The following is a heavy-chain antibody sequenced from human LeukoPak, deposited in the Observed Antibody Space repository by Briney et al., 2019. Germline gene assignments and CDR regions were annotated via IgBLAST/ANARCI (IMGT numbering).Heavy chain of an antibody. J-gene: IGHJ4*02. CDR3: AYYGSGSYSTDY. D-gene: IGHD3-10*01. CDR1: GFTFSSNW. V-gene: IGHV3-74*01. Sequence: GGSLRLSCAASGFTFSSNWMHWVRQAPGKGLVWVSRINEDGSTTNYADSVKGRSTIFRDNSKNTLYLQMNSLRAEDTAVYYCAYYGSGSYSTDYWGQGTLVTVSS. CDR2: INEDGSTT.